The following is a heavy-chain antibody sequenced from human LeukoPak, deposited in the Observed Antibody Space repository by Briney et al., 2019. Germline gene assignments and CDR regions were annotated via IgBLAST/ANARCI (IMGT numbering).Heavy chain of an antibody. V-gene: IGHV4-59*01. CDR1: DGSISSYY. CDR2: IYYTGTT. D-gene: IGHD2-15*01. Sequence: PSETLSLTCTVSDGSISSYYWSWIRQPPGKGLEWIGYIYYTGTTNYNPSLKSRVTISVDTSKNQFSLKLSSVTAADTAVYYCARGGWRLDYWGQGTLVTVSS. CDR3: ARGGWRLDY. J-gene: IGHJ4*02.